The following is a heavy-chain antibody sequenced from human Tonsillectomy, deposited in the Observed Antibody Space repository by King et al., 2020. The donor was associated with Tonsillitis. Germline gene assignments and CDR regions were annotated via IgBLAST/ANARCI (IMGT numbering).Heavy chain of an antibody. J-gene: IGHJ6*02. CDR3: ARNERLCSTTNCYYPYSYHGMDV. Sequence: VQLQQSGPGLVKPSQTLSLTCAISGDSVSSNSAAWNWIRQSPSRGLEWLGRTYYRSKWYNDYAVSVKSRITINPDTSKNQFPLQLNSVTPEDTAVYYCARNERLCSTTNCYYPYSYHGMDVWGQGTTVTVSS. V-gene: IGHV6-1*01. CDR2: TYYRSKWYN. D-gene: IGHD2-2*01. CDR1: GDSVSSNSAA.